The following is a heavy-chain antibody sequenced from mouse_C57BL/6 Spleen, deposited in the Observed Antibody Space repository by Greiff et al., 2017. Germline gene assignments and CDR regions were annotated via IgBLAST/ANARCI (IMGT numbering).Heavy chain of an antibody. D-gene: IGHD1-1*01. Sequence: QVQLQQSGAELVRPGTSVKVSCKASGYAFTNYLIEWVKQRPGQGLEWIGVINPGSGGTNYNEKFKGKATLTADKSSSPAYMQLSSLTSEDSAVYCCARGDGSSWAMDYWGQGTSVTVSS. V-gene: IGHV1-54*01. J-gene: IGHJ4*01. CDR2: INPGSGGT. CDR1: GYAFTNYL. CDR3: ARGDGSSWAMDY.